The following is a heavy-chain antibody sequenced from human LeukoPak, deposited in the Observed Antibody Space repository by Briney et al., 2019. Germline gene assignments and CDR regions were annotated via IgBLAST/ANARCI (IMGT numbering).Heavy chain of an antibody. J-gene: IGHJ4*02. CDR3: AREAAY. CDR2: IKGDGSEK. D-gene: IGHD6-25*01. CDR1: GFTFSYYW. V-gene: IGHV3-7*03. Sequence: PGGSLGLSCATSGFTFSYYWMTWVRQAPGKGLEWLANIKGDGSEKNYVASMKGRFTISRDNVNNSLYLQLNNLRVEDTAMYYCAREAAYWGQGTRVTVSS.